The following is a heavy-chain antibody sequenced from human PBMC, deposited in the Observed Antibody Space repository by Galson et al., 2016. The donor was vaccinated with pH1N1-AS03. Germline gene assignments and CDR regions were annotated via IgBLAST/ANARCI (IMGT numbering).Heavy chain of an antibody. Sequence: SETLSLTCTVSGGSISSYYWSWIRQPPGKGLEWIGYIYYTGMTNYNPSLKSRVTISVDTSKNQFSLKLSSVTAADTAIYYCARQNGHRLLWDYWGQGTLVTVSS. D-gene: IGHD2-8*01. V-gene: IGHV4-59*08. CDR2: IYYTGMT. J-gene: IGHJ4*02. CDR3: ARQNGHRLLWDY. CDR1: GGSISSYY.